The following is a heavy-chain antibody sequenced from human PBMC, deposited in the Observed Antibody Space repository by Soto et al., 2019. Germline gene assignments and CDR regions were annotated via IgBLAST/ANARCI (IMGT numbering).Heavy chain of an antibody. Sequence: GGSLRLSCAASGFTFDDYAMHWVRQAPGKGLEWVSSISWNSGSIGYADSVRGRFTISRDNAKNSLYLQMNSMRAEDTALYYCAKDGPGGAHYYYYYMDVWGKGTTVTVSS. D-gene: IGHD3-16*01. CDR1: GFTFDDYA. CDR2: ISWNSGSI. J-gene: IGHJ6*03. V-gene: IGHV3-9*01. CDR3: AKDGPGGAHYYYYYMDV.